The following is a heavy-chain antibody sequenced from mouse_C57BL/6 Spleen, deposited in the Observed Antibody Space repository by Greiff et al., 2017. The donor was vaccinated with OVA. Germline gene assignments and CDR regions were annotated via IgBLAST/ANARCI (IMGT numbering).Heavy chain of an antibody. D-gene: IGHD4-1*01. CDR2: IHPNSGRT. V-gene: IGHV1-64*01. Sequence: QVQLQQPGAELVKPGASVKLSCKASGYTFTSYWMHWVKQRPGQGLEWIGMIHPNSGRTNYNEKFKSKATLTVDKSSSTAYMQLSSLTSEDSAVYYCARGTGTGFDYWGQGTTLTVSS. CDR3: ARGTGTGFDY. J-gene: IGHJ2*01. CDR1: GYTFTSYW.